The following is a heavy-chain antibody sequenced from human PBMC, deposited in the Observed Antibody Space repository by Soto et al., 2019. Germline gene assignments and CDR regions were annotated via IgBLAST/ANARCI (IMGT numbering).Heavy chain of an antibody. CDR3: ARVREGIDL. V-gene: IGHV2-26*01. J-gene: IGHJ4*02. CDR2: IFSGDEQ. Sequence: KESGPVVVRPTETVTLTCTVSGFSLNNDEVGVTWVRKPPGWALEWLAHIFSGDEQSFRTSLRSRLAISRDASRSQVTLTMTDVDPLDTGTYYCARVREGIDLWGPGTMVTVSS. CDR1: GFSLNNDEVG. D-gene: IGHD1-26*01.